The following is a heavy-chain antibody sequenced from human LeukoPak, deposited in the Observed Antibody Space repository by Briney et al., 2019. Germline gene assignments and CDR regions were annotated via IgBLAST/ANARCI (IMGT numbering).Heavy chain of an antibody. CDR2: IKPDGGEK. Sequence: GGSLRLSCTASGFTFSIYAMSWIRQAPGKGLEWVANIKPDGGEKYYADSVKGRFTISRDNAKNSMYLQMNSLRADDTAVYYCARDHTGYEYGSFTYHYQYMDVWGKGTTVTVSS. D-gene: IGHD5-12*01. J-gene: IGHJ6*03. CDR3: ARDHTGYEYGSFTYHYQYMDV. CDR1: GFTFSIYA. V-gene: IGHV3-7*01.